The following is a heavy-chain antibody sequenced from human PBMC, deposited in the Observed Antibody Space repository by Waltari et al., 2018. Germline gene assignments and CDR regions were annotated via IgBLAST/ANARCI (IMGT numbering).Heavy chain of an antibody. J-gene: IGHJ4*02. Sequence: EAQVVESGGTLVQPEGSLRLSCAASGFNCSGYSMTWVRQAPGKGLEWVSSISGSGDTTYYANSVKGRFSISRDNSKNTVFLHMNSLRAEDTAVYYCATDWAGTSCNGDCLENWGQGTLVTVSS. CDR3: ATDWAGTSCNGDCLEN. CDR1: GFNCSGYS. D-gene: IGHD2-21*02. CDR2: ISGSGDTT. V-gene: IGHV3-23*04.